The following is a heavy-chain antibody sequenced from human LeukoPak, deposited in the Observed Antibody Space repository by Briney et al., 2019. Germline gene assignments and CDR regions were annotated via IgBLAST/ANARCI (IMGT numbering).Heavy chain of an antibody. J-gene: IGHJ4*02. V-gene: IGHV3-23*01. CDR1: GFTFSSYA. Sequence: GGSLRLSCAASGFTFSSYAMSWVRQAPGKGLEWVSTISGSGGSTYYADSVKGRFTISRDNSKNTLYLQMNSLRAEDTAVYYCAKDCSSTSCYPDYWGQGTLVTVSS. CDR2: ISGSGGST. CDR3: AKDCSSTSCYPDY. D-gene: IGHD2-2*01.